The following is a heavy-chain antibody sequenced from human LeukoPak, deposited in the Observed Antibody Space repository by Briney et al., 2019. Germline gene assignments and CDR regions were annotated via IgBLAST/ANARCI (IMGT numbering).Heavy chain of an antibody. CDR3: AKEAGSGYYAYYYYYGMDV. CDR1: GFTFSSYA. CDR2: ISGSGGST. Sequence: PGGSLRLSCAASGFTFSSYAMSWVRQAPGKGLEWVSAISGSGGSTYYADSVKGRFSISRDNSKNTLYLQMNSLRAEDTAVYYCAKEAGSGYYAYYYYYGMDVWGQGTTVTVSS. J-gene: IGHJ6*02. V-gene: IGHV3-23*01. D-gene: IGHD3-3*01.